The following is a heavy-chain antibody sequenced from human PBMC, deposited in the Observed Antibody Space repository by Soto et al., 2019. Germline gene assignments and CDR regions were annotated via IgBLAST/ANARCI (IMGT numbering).Heavy chain of an antibody. CDR3: AKEMVAAAYVETSPFAL. CDR1: GFTFSSYA. J-gene: IGHJ4*02. V-gene: IGHV3-23*01. Sequence: EVRLLESGGGLVQPGGSLKLSCAASGFTFSSYAMGWLRQAPGTGPEWVAFVDGSGGDTSFADSVKGRFTISRDNSKDSLCLHMTSLRAEDTAIYYCAKEMVAAAYVETSPFALWGQGTLVTVSS. D-gene: IGHD2-15*01. CDR2: VDGSGGDT.